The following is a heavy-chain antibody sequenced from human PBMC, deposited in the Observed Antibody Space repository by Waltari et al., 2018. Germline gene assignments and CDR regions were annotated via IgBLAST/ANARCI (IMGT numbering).Heavy chain of an antibody. J-gene: IGHJ6*02. D-gene: IGHD6-13*01. V-gene: IGHV3-53*01. Sequence: EVQLVESGGGLIQPGGSLRLSCAASGFTVSSNYMSWVRQAPGKGLEWVSVIYSGGSTYYADPVKGRFTISRDNSKNTLYLQMNSLRAEDTAVYYCARDTVEEAAAGYGGPGYYYYGMDVWGQGTTVTVSS. CDR2: IYSGGST. CDR3: ARDTVEEAAAGYGGPGYYYYGMDV. CDR1: GFTVSSNY.